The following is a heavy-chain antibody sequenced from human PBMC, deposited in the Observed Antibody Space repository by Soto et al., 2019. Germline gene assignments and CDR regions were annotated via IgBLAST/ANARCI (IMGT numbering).Heavy chain of an antibody. CDR1: GGSISSYY. CDR3: ARHHRQLFHYYMDV. J-gene: IGHJ6*03. D-gene: IGHD2-15*01. Sequence: SETLSLTCTVSGGSISSYYWSWIRQPPGKGLEWIGYIYYSGSTNYNPSLKSRVTISVDTSKNQFSLKLSSVTAADTAVYYCARHHRQLFHYYMDVWGKGTTVTVSS. CDR2: IYYSGST. V-gene: IGHV4-59*08.